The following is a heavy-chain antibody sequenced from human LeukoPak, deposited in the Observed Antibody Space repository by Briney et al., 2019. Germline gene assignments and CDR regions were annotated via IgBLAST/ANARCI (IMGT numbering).Heavy chain of an antibody. J-gene: IGHJ4*02. CDR2: ISSNGGST. V-gene: IGHV3-64*01. CDR1: GFTFSSYA. D-gene: IGHD3-22*01. Sequence: AGGSLRLSCAASGFTFSSYAMHWVRQAPGKGLEYVSAISSNGGSTYYANSVKGRFTISRDNSKNTLYLQMGSLRAEDMAVYYCARFLGGYYYDSSGYIDYWGQGTLVTVSS. CDR3: ARFLGGYYYDSSGYIDY.